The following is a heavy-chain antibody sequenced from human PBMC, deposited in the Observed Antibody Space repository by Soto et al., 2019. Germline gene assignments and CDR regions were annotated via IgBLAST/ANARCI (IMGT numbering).Heavy chain of an antibody. CDR3: ARIERGYTYGYGGGGTGY. V-gene: IGHV5-51*01. CDR2: IYPGDSHT. D-gene: IGHD5-18*01. J-gene: IGHJ4*02. CDR1: GYSFTIYW. Sequence: GESLKISCKGSGYSFTIYWIGWVRQMPGKGLEWMGIIYPGDSHTIYSPSFQGQVTISADKSVSTTYLKWSSLKASDTAMYYCARIERGYTYGYGGGGTGYWGQGTLVTVSS.